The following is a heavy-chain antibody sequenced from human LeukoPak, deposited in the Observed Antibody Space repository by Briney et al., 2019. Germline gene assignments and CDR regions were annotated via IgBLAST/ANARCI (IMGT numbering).Heavy chain of an antibody. CDR2: ISTDNGDT. J-gene: IGHJ4*02. Sequence: ASVKVSCKSSGYTFTTYGITWVRQAPGQGLEWMGWISTDNGDTNYAQKLQGRVTMTTDTSTSTAYMELRSLRSDDTAVYYCARGDYYGSGSYFDYWGQGTLVTVSS. V-gene: IGHV1-18*01. CDR3: ARGDYYGSGSYFDY. CDR1: GYTFTTYG. D-gene: IGHD3-10*01.